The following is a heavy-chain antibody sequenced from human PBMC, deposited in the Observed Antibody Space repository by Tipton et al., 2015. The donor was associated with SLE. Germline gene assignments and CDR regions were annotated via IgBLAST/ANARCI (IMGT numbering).Heavy chain of an antibody. CDR2: INGDGT. D-gene: IGHD2-8*01. J-gene: IGHJ4*02. CDR1: GFTFRSYW. V-gene: IGHV3-74*03. Sequence: SLRLSCAASGFTFRSYWMHWVRRAPGKGLVWVSRINGDGTMLSDSVKGRFTISRDNAKDTLFLQMSSLRVDDTGLYYCVRGMGDFWGQGTLVTVSS. CDR3: VRGMGDF.